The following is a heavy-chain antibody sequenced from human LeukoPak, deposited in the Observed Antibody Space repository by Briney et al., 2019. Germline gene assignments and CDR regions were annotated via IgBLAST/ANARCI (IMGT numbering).Heavy chain of an antibody. CDR2: ISSSSSYI. CDR3: ARDEGATMNYYYYYYMDV. Sequence: GGSLRLSCVPSGFTFSSYGMHWVRQTPGKGLEWVTSISSSSSYIYYADSVKGRFTISRDNAKNSLYLQMNSLRAEDTAVYYCARDEGATMNYYYYYYMDVWGKGTTVTISS. V-gene: IGHV3-21*01. CDR1: GFTFSSYG. D-gene: IGHD5-24*01. J-gene: IGHJ6*03.